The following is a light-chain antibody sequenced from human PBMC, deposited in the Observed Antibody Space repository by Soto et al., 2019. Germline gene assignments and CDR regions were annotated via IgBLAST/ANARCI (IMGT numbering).Light chain of an antibody. V-gene: IGLV2-11*01. J-gene: IGLJ2*01. CDR3: CSYAGSYPVV. CDR2: DVS. Sequence: QSALTQPRSVSGSPGQSVTISCTGTSSDVGGYNYVSWYQQHPGKAPKLMIYDVSKRPSGFPDRFSGSKSGNTASLTISGLQAEDEADYYCCSYAGSYPVVFGGGTQLTVL. CDR1: SSDVGGYNY.